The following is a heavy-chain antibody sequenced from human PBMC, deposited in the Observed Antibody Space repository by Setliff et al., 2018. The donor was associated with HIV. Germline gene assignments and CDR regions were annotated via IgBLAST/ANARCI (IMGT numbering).Heavy chain of an antibody. Sequence: ASVKVSCKASGFTFKDYYMHWVQQAPGKGLEWMGRLDPEDGETIYAEKFLGRVTISTDMSTDTVFMEVNNLRSEATAVYFCARVGSGPPEYFDYWGQGTLVTVSS. CDR1: GFTFKDYY. CDR2: LDPEDGET. J-gene: IGHJ4*01. V-gene: IGHV1-69-2*01. D-gene: IGHD1-26*01. CDR3: ARVGSGPPEYFDY.